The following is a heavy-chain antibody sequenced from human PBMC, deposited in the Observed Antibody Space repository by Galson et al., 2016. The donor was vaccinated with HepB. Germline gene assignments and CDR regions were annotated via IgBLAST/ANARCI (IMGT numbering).Heavy chain of an antibody. J-gene: IGHJ4*02. CDR1: GYTFTSYA. V-gene: IGHV1-3*01. Sequence: SVKVSCKASGYTFTSYAMHWLRQAPGQRLEWMGWINACNGNTKYSQKFQGRVTITRDTSPSTAYMELRSLRSEDTAVYYCAREPLILGAPLDYWGQGTLVTVSS. CDR2: INACNGNT. D-gene: IGHD1-26*01. CDR3: AREPLILGAPLDY.